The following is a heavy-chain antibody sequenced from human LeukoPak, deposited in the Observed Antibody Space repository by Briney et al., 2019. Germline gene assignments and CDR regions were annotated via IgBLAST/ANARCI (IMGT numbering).Heavy chain of an antibody. J-gene: IGHJ5*02. Sequence: KESGPTLVKPTQTLTLTCTFSGFSLSTSGVGVGCIRQPPGKALEWLALIYWDDDKRYSPSLKSRLTITKDTSKNQVVLTMTNMDPVDTATYYCAHRLGSIAAAGTLYNWFDPWGQGTLVTVSS. CDR3: AHRLGSIAAAGTLYNWFDP. D-gene: IGHD6-13*01. CDR2: IYWDDDK. V-gene: IGHV2-5*02. CDR1: GFSLSTSGVG.